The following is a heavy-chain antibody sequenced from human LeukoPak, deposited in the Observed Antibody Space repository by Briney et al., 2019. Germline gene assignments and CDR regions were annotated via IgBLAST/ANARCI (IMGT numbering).Heavy chain of an antibody. J-gene: IGHJ4*02. CDR2: TYYRSKWYN. V-gene: IGHV6-1*01. CDR1: GDSVSSNSAA. CDR3: ARHHVDTAMVRDFNYFDY. D-gene: IGHD5-18*01. Sequence: SQTLSLTCAISGDSVSSNSAAWNWIRQSPSRGLEWLGRTYYRSKWYNDYAVSVKSRITINPDTSKNQFSLQLNSVTPEDTAVYYCARHHVDTAMVRDFNYFDYWGQGTLVTVSS.